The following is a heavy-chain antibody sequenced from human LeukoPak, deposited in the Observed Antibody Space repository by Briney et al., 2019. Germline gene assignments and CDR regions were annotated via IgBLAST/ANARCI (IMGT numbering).Heavy chain of an antibody. D-gene: IGHD3-10*01. CDR3: ARARFYGSGSPPDAFDI. V-gene: IGHV5-51*01. CDR2: NYPADYDS. Sequence: GGSLQISCKGSGSSFPTSWIGGGRQLRGKGVEWMGINYPADYDSKYSPSWQGQVTMSAHQAITTAHLQCRRLQAPATAMYFCARARFYGSGSPPDAFDIWGQGTKVTVSS. CDR1: GSSFPTSW. J-gene: IGHJ3*02.